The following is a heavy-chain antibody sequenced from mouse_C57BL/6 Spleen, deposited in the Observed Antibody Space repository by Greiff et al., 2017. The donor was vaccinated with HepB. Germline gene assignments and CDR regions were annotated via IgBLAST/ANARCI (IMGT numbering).Heavy chain of an antibody. Sequence: QVQLQQSGAELVKPGASVKLSCKASGYTFTSYWMHWVKQRPGQGLEWIGMIHPNSGSTNYNEKFKSKSTLTVDKSSSTAYMQLSSLTSEDSAVYYCARGDGGYFDYWGQGTTLTVSS. J-gene: IGHJ2*01. CDR1: GYTFTSYW. V-gene: IGHV1-64*01. CDR2: IHPNSGST. D-gene: IGHD1-1*02. CDR3: ARGDGGYFDY.